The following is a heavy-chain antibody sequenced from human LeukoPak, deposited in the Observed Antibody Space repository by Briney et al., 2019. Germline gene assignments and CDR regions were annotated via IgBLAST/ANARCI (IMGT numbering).Heavy chain of an antibody. CDR2: ISGSGGST. D-gene: IGHD2-2*01. Sequence: GGSLRLSCAASGFTFSSYAMNWVRQAPGKGLEWVSVISGSGGSTYYADSVKGRFTISRDNSKNTLYLQMNSLRVEDTAVYYCAKARCSSTSCQFDYWGQGTLVTVSS. CDR1: GFTFSSYA. CDR3: AKARCSSTSCQFDY. V-gene: IGHV3-23*01. J-gene: IGHJ4*02.